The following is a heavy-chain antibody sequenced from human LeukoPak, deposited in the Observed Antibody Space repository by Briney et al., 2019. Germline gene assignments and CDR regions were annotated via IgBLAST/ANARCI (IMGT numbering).Heavy chain of an antibody. CDR2: ISGSGGST. Sequence: GGSLRLSCAASGFTFSSYAMHWVRQAPGKGLEWVSAISGSGGSTYYADSVKGRFTISRDNSKNTLYLQMNSLRAEDTAVYYCAKCDSSGYYSNYDYWGQGTLVTVSS. CDR3: AKCDSSGYYSNYDY. J-gene: IGHJ4*02. CDR1: GFTFSSYA. V-gene: IGHV3-23*01. D-gene: IGHD3-22*01.